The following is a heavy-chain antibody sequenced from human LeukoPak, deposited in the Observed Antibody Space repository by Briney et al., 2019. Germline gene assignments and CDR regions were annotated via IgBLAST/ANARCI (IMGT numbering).Heavy chain of an antibody. CDR2: IYYSGNT. CDR3: ANSANYGGNSGYFDY. D-gene: IGHD4-23*01. Sequence: PSETLSLTCTVSGGSISSSSYYWGWIRQPPGKGLEWIGSIYYSGNTYYNPSLKSRVTISIDTSKNQFSLKLSSVTAADTAVYYCANSANYGGNSGYFDYWGQGTLVTVSS. V-gene: IGHV4-39*01. CDR1: GGSISSSSYY. J-gene: IGHJ4*02.